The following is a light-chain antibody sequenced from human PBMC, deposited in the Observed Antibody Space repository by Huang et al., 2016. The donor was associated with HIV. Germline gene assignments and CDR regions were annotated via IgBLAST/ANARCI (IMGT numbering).Light chain of an antibody. CDR3: QKYDTWAFT. V-gene: IGKV3-15*01. CDR2: GTS. J-gene: IGKJ3*01. CDR1: KSIGRD. Sequence: EIVMTQSPAILSASLGERVTLSCKASKSIGRDLAWYQQKPGQAPRLLLYGTSTRATGVPARFSGSGSGTDFTLTISRLESEHFAVYFCQKYDTWAFTFGPGAKVDIK.